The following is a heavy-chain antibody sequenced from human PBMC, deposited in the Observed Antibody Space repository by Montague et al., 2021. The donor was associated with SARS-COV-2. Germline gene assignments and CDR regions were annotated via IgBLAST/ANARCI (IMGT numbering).Heavy chain of an antibody. V-gene: IGHV4-39*01. D-gene: IGHD3-3*01. CDR1: GGSVNSGSYS. CDR2: IHYSGST. CDR3: ARRPGASYYVFWSGGFDI. Sequence: SETLSLTCTVSGGSVNSGSYSWDWIRQPPGKGLEWIGSIHYSGSTSYNPSLKSRVTISIDRSKNHFSLRVNSVTAADSAVYFCARRPGASYYVFWSGGFDIWGQGTMVTVS. J-gene: IGHJ3*02.